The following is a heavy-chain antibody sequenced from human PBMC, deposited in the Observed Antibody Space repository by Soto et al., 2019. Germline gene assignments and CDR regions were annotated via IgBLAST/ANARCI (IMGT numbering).Heavy chain of an antibody. V-gene: IGHV4-59*01. CDR2: IEYSGRS. D-gene: IGHD3-10*01. CDR1: ASSLSSYY. CDR3: ATEQGVIHANYYYYGMDV. J-gene: IGHJ6*02. Sequence: SQTLSFTGIASASSLSSYYCSSIRQPPRKCREWSGYIEYSGRSNYDPCLKGRVTISVDTSKNQFSLKLSSVSAADTAVYYFATEQGVIHANYYYYGMDVWGQGTTVTVSS.